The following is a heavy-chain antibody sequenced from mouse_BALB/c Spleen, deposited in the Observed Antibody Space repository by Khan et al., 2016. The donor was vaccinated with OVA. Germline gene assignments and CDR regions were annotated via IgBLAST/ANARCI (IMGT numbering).Heavy chain of an antibody. CDR1: GFTFSSYA. J-gene: IGHJ4*01. Sequence: EVELVESGGGLVKPGGSLKLSCSASGFTFSSYAMSWVRQTPEKRLECVATISTGGHYTFYPDSVKGRVTISRDTAKNILYLLMRSLSSEDTAMYYCARSFVDYHVIDYLGQGTSFTLS. CDR3: ARSFVDYHVIDY. V-gene: IGHV5-9-3*01. CDR2: ISTGGHYT.